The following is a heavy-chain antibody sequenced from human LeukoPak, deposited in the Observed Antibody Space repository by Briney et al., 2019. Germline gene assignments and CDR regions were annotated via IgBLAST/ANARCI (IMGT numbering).Heavy chain of an antibody. CDR2: IYYSGST. CDR3: AREVDYYDSSGYYYGRHFQH. Sequence: SQTLSLTCTVSGGSISSGGYYWSWIRQHPGKGLEWIGYIYYSGSTNYNPSLKSRVTMSVDTSKNQFSLKLSSVTAADTAVYYCAREVDYYDSSGYYYGRHFQHWGQGTLVTVSS. CDR1: GGSISSGGYY. J-gene: IGHJ1*01. D-gene: IGHD3-22*01. V-gene: IGHV4-61*08.